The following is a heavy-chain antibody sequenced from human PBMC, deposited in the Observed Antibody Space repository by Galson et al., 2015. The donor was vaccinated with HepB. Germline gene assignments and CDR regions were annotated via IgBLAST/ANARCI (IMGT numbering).Heavy chain of an antibody. CDR1: GFTFSGSA. Sequence: SLRLSCAASGFTFSGSAMHWVRQASGKGLEWVGRIRSKANSYATAYAASVKGRFTISRDDSKNTAYLQMNSLKTEDTAVYYCTRAALDIGFDPWGQGTLVTVSS. CDR3: TRAALDIGFDP. V-gene: IGHV3-73*01. CDR2: IRSKANSYAT. D-gene: IGHD5-12*01. J-gene: IGHJ5*02.